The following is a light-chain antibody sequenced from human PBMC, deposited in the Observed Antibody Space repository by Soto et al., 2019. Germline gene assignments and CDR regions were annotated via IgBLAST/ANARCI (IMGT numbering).Light chain of an antibody. J-gene: IGKJ4*01. CDR2: VAS. Sequence: DIQMTQSPSSVSASVGDRVTITCRASQDIRNELAWYQHKPGKAPNRLIYVASTLQSGVPSRFSGSASGTEFTLTISSLQPEDFATYYCLQHNNYPPLTFGGGTKVEIK. V-gene: IGKV1-17*01. CDR3: LQHNNYPPLT. CDR1: QDIRNE.